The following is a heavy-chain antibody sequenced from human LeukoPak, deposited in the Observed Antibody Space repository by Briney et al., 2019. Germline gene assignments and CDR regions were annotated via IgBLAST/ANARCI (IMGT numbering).Heavy chain of an antibody. CDR2: IYYSGSN. CDR1: GGSISSSSYY. V-gene: IGHV4-39*01. Sequence: KPSETLSLTCTVSGGSISSSSYYWGWIRQPPGKGLEWIGSIYYSGSNYNNPSLKSRVTISVDTSKNQVSLKLSSVTAADTAVYYCPRLLSEVGAPDYWGQGTLVTVSS. D-gene: IGHD1-26*01. J-gene: IGHJ4*02. CDR3: PRLLSEVGAPDY.